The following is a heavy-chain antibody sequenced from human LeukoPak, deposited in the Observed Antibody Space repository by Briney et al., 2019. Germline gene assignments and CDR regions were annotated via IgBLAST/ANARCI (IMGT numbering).Heavy chain of an antibody. D-gene: IGHD6-19*01. Sequence: ASVKVSCKESGYTFTSYYMHWVRQAPGQGLEWMGMINPSGGSTSYAQKFQGRVTMTRDMSTSTVYMELSRLRSEDTAVYYCARHAEYSSGWYSHYYYGMDVWGQGTTVTVSS. CDR2: INPSGGST. CDR1: GYTFTSYY. J-gene: IGHJ6*02. V-gene: IGHV1-46*01. CDR3: ARHAEYSSGWYSHYYYGMDV.